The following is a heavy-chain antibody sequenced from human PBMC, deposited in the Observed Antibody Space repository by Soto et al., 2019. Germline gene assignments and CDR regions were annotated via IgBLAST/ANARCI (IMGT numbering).Heavy chain of an antibody. CDR3: AKDLNYDSSGYYYPNDAFDI. J-gene: IGHJ3*02. V-gene: IGHV3-23*01. CDR1: GFTFSSYV. CDR2: ISGSGGST. D-gene: IGHD3-22*01. Sequence: EVQLLESGGGLVQPGGSLRLSCAASGFTFSSYVMSWVRQAPGKGLEWVSAISGSGGSTYYADSVKGRFTISRDNSKNTLYLQMNSLRAEDTAVYYCAKDLNYDSSGYYYPNDAFDIWGQGTMVTVSS.